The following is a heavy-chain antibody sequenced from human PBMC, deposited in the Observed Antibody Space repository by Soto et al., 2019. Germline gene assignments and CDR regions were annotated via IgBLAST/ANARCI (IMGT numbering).Heavy chain of an antibody. CDR1: GFTFTSSA. V-gene: IGHV1-58*01. J-gene: IGHJ4*02. Sequence: SVKVSCKASGFTFTSSAVQWVQQARGQRLEWIGWIVVGSGNTNYAQKFQERVTITRDMSTSTAYMELSSLRSEDTAVYYCAAENGSSGYYGNIDYWGQGTLVTVSS. CDR3: AAENGSSGYYGNIDY. CDR2: IVVGSGNT. D-gene: IGHD3-22*01.